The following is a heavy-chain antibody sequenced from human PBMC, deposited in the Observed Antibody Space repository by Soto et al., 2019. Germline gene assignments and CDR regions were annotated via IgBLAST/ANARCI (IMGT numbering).Heavy chain of an antibody. D-gene: IGHD3-22*01. Sequence: GESLKISCKISGKAFTSFWVVWVRQMPGRGLEWMGNIYPGDSDTRYNPPLHSQVMISADKATNTAYLQWHSLQAADTAFYYSAKQDDREELEIWGQGTMVTVSS. V-gene: IGHV5-51*01. CDR3: AKQDDREELEI. CDR1: GKAFTSFW. J-gene: IGHJ3*02. CDR2: IYPGDSDT.